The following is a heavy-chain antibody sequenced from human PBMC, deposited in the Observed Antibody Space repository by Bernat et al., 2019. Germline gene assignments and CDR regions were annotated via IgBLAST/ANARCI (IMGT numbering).Heavy chain of an antibody. CDR2: ISYDGSNK. CDR3: AKDLADYGDYAIEFDY. V-gene: IGHV3-30*18. D-gene: IGHD4-17*01. Sequence: QVQLVESGGGVVQPGRSLRLSCAASGFTFSSYGVHWVRQAPGKGLEWVAVISYDGSNKYYADSVKGRFTISRDNSKNTLYLQMNSLRAEDTAVYYCAKDLADYGDYAIEFDYWGQGTLVTVSS. J-gene: IGHJ4*02. CDR1: GFTFSSYG.